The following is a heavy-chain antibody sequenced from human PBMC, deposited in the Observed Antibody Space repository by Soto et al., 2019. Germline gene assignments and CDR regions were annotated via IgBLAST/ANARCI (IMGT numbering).Heavy chain of an antibody. V-gene: IGHV1-18*01. CDR2: ISAYNGNT. J-gene: IGHJ5*02. Sequence: ASVKVSCKASGYTFTSYGISWVRQAPGQGLEWMGWISAYNGNTNYAQKLQGRVTMTTDTSTSTAYMELRSLRSDDTAVYYCARDLSSSGWYGWFDPWGQGTLVTVS. CDR1: GYTFTSYG. D-gene: IGHD6-19*01. CDR3: ARDLSSSGWYGWFDP.